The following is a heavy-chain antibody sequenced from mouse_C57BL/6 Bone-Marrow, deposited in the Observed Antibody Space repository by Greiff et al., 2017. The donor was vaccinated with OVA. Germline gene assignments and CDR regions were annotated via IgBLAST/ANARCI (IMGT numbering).Heavy chain of an antibody. CDR3: KVFYYYGSSYWYFDV. J-gene: IGHJ1*03. D-gene: IGHD1-1*01. CDR1: GYTFTDYE. CDR2: IDPETGGT. V-gene: IGHV1-15*01. Sequence: VQLQQSGAELVRPGASVTLSCKASGYTFTDYEMHWVKQTPVHGLEWIGAIDPETGGTAYNQKFKGKAILTADKSSSTAYMELRSLTSEDSAVYYCKVFYYYGSSYWYFDVWGTGTTVTVSS.